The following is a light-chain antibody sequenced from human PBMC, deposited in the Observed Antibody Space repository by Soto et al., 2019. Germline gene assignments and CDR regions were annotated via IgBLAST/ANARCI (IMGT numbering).Light chain of an antibody. CDR2: GNN. Sequence: QSVLTQPPSVSGAPGQRVTISCTGSSSTIGAGYNVHWYQQPPGIAPKLLIYGNNNRPSGVPDRFSGSKSATSASLANTGHQADDEGYYFCQSYDSRLSGYVFGTGTKVTVL. V-gene: IGLV1-40*01. CDR1: SSTIGAGYN. CDR3: QSYDSRLSGYV. J-gene: IGLJ1*01.